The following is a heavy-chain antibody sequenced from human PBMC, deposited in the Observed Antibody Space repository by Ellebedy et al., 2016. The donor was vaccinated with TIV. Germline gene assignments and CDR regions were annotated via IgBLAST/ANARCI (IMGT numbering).Heavy chain of an antibody. CDR2: ISSGGRYI. CDR1: GFTFSSYS. V-gene: IGHV3-21*01. J-gene: IGHJ6*02. CDR3: ARGAHYAMDV. Sequence: PGGSLRLSCAASGFTFSSYSMEWVRQAPGKGLEWVSSISSGGRYINYADSVQGRFTISRDNTQNSLFLQMDSLRAEDTAVYYCARGAHYAMDVWGQGTTVTVSS.